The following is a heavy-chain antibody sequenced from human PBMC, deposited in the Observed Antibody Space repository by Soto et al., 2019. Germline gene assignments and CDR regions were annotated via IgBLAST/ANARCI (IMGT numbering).Heavy chain of an antibody. Sequence: EVQLVESGGALVQPGGSLRLSCAASGFTVSNNYMSWVRQAPGKGLEWVSLIYSGGTTSYADSVKGRFTISRDSSKNTLNIQMNSLRAEDTAVYYCARNSGSNLGPRTAGEGHWGQGTLVTVSS. J-gene: IGHJ4*02. CDR2: IYSGGTT. CDR1: GFTVSNNY. D-gene: IGHD3-10*01. CDR3: ARNSGSNLGPRTAGEGH. V-gene: IGHV3-66*01.